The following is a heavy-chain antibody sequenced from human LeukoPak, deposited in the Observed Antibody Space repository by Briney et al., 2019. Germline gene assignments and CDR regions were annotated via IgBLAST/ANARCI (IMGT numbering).Heavy chain of an antibody. CDR1: GFTFSDFY. CDR3: ARGSRYGSGSHFDF. J-gene: IGHJ4*02. D-gene: IGHD3-10*01. CDR2: ISSGGSNI. V-gene: IGHV3-11*01. Sequence: GGSLRLSCAASGFTFSDFYMGWIRQAPGKGLECVSYISSGGSNIHYADSVKGRFTISRDDAQNSLILQTNSLTAEDTAVFYCARGSRYGSGSHFDFWGQGTLVTVSS.